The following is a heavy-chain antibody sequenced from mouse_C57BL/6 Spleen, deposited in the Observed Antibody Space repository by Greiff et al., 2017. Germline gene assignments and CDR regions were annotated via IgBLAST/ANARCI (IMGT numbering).Heavy chain of an antibody. J-gene: IGHJ4*01. Sequence: QVQLKESGPGLVQPSQSLSITCTVSGFSLTSYGVHWVRQSPGKGLEWLGVIWSGGSTDSNAAFISRLSIIKDNSKSQVFFKMNSLQADDTAIYYCARNSRSSVYAMDYWGQGTSVTVSA. D-gene: IGHD1-3*01. CDR3: ARNSRSSVYAMDY. CDR2: IWSGGST. V-gene: IGHV2-2*01. CDR1: GFSLTSYG.